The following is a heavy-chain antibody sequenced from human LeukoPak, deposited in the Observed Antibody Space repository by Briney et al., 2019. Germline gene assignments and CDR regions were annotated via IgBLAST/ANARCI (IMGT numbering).Heavy chain of an antibody. J-gene: IGHJ5*02. CDR3: TRDSGTYNWFDP. V-gene: IGHV3-73*01. D-gene: IGHD1-26*01. Sequence: GGSLKLSCAASGFTFSGSAIHWVRQSSGKGLEWVGQIDEKDKGYETATAYAASVNGRFNISRDDSINTAYLQMKSLKTEDTALYYCTRDSGTYNWFDPWGQGTLVTVS. CDR1: GFTFSGSA. CDR2: IDEKDKGYETAT.